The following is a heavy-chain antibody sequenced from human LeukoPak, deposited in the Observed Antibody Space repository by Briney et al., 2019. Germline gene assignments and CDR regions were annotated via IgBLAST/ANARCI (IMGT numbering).Heavy chain of an antibody. V-gene: IGHV4-59*05. CDR1: GDSISSYY. CDR3: ASDAVAGATDFDY. J-gene: IGHJ4*02. D-gene: IGHD6-19*01. Sequence: SETLSLTCTVSGDSISSYYWSWIRQPPGKGLEWIGSVYYSGSTYYSPSLRSRVTISVDTSKNRFSLNLSSVTAADTAVYYCASDAVAGATDFDYWGQGTLVTVSS. CDR2: VYYSGST.